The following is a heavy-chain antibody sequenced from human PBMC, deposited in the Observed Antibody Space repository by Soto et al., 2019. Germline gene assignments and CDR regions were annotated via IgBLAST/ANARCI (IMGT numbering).Heavy chain of an antibody. V-gene: IGHV1-69*13. CDR1: GGTFSSYA. D-gene: IGHD6-19*01. J-gene: IGHJ6*02. Sequence: ASVKVSCKASGGTFSSYAISWVRQAPGQGLEWMGGIIPIFGTANYAQKFQGRVTITADESTSTAYMELSSLRSEDTAVYYCARDYGNSSGWSHPGWLAMDVWGQGTTVTVSS. CDR3: ARDYGNSSGWSHPGWLAMDV. CDR2: IIPIFGTA.